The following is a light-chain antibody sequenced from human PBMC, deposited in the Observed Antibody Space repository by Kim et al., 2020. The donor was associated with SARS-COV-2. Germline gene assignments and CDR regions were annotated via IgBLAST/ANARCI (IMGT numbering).Light chain of an antibody. CDR1: QAINNY. Sequence: DIQMTQSPSVMSASVGDRVTITCRASQAINNYLAWFQQKPGKVPQRLIYDASILQSGVPSRFSASGSGTEFTLTINGLQPEDFATYYCLQHFHFPRTFGQGTKVDIK. CDR2: DAS. CDR3: LQHFHFPRT. V-gene: IGKV1-17*03. J-gene: IGKJ1*01.